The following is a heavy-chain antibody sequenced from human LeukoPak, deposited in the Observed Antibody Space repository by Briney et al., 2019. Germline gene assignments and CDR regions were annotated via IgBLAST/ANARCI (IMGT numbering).Heavy chain of an antibody. J-gene: IGHJ5*02. CDR3: ARRAEMTALGLGNWFDP. Sequence: PSETLSLTCTVSGGSISSHYWNWIRQPPGKGLEWIGYIYYSGSTNYNPSLKSRVTISVDTSKSQSSLTLSSVTAADTAVYYCARRAEMTALGLGNWFDPWGQGILVIVSS. CDR1: GGSISSHY. V-gene: IGHV4-59*11. D-gene: IGHD2-21*02. CDR2: IYYSGST.